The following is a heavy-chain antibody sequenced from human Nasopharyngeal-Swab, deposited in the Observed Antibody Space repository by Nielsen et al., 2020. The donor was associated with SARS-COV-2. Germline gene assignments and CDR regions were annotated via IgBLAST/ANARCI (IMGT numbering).Heavy chain of an antibody. CDR2: ISSSTSYI. Sequence: GVLKISCAASGFTFRNYSMNWVRQAPGKGLEWVSSISSSTSYIYYADSVKGRFTISRDNAKNSLYLQMNSLRAEDTAVYYCARDGFGESPYYYYYGMDVWGQGTTVTVSS. CDR1: GFTFRNYS. V-gene: IGHV3-21*01. D-gene: IGHD3-10*01. J-gene: IGHJ6*02. CDR3: ARDGFGESPYYYYYGMDV.